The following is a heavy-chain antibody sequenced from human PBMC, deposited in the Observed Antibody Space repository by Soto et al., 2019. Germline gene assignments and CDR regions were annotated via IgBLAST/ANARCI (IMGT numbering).Heavy chain of an antibody. CDR2: IYPGDSDT. Sequence: GESLKISCQVSGYAFSSYWIAWVRQMPGKGLEWMGIIYPGDSDTRYSPSFQGQVTISVDKSITTAYLQWSSLKASDTAMYYCARGYCTATICDPWFDPWGQGTLVTVSS. D-gene: IGHD2-8*02. CDR3: ARGYCTATICDPWFDP. J-gene: IGHJ5*02. V-gene: IGHV5-51*01. CDR1: GYAFSSYW.